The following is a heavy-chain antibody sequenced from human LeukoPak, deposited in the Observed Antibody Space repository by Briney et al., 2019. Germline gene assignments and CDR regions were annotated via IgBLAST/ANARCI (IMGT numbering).Heavy chain of an antibody. CDR2: ISYDGSNK. CDR1: GFTFRNHA. D-gene: IGHD4-11*01. J-gene: IGHJ4*02. CDR3: AREEYSNCYFDY. Sequence: GGSLRLSCAASGFTFRNHAMHWVRQAPGKGLEWVAVISYDGSNKYYADSVKGRFTISRDYSKNTLYLQMNSLRAEDTAVYYSAREEYSNCYFDYWGQGTLVTVSS. V-gene: IGHV3-30*04.